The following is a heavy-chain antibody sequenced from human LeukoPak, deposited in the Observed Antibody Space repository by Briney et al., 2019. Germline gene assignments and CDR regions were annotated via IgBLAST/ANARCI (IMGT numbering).Heavy chain of an antibody. Sequence: SETLSLTCAVYGGSFSGYYWSWIRQPPGKGLEWIGEINHSGSTNYNPSLKSRVTISVDTSKNQFSLKLSSVTAADTAVYYCARGRGMVRDTVLMVYDPTFDYWGQGTLVTVSS. J-gene: IGHJ4*02. CDR3: ARGRGMVRDTVLMVYDPTFDY. CDR2: INHSGST. D-gene: IGHD2-8*01. V-gene: IGHV4-34*01. CDR1: GGSFSGYY.